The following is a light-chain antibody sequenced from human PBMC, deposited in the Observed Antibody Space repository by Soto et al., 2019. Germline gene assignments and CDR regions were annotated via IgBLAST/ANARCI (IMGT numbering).Light chain of an antibody. J-gene: IGLJ3*02. CDR1: NNDVGVYDF. Sequence: QSALTQPPSASGSPGQSFTISCTGTNNDVGVYDFVSWYQHHPGKAPRLIIYEVGQRPSGVPDRFSGSKSGNTASLTVSGLQAADEADYFCMSYTGSSTYVFGRGTQLTVL. CDR3: MSYTGSSTYV. V-gene: IGLV2-8*01. CDR2: EVG.